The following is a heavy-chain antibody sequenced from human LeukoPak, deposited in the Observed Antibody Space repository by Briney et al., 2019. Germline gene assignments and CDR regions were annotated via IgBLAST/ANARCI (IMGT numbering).Heavy chain of an antibody. D-gene: IGHD4-17*01. V-gene: IGHV5-51*01. CDR2: IYPGDSDT. CDR1: GYSFTSYW. J-gene: IGHJ4*02. CDR3: ARPAIRSDYGVARGYFDY. Sequence: GESLKISFKGSGYSFTSYWIGWVRPMPGKGLEWMGIIYPGDSDTRYSPSFQGQVTISADKSISTAYLQWSSLKASDTAMYYCARPAIRSDYGVARGYFDYWGQGTLVTVSS.